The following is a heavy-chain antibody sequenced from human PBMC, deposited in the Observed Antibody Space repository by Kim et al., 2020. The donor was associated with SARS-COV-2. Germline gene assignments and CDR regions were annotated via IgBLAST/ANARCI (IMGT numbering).Heavy chain of an antibody. Sequence: SSAGNIIHDADSVKGRFTISRDNAKNSLYLQMNGLRVEDTAVYYCARVFGYWGQGARVTVSA. V-gene: IGHV3-11*04. CDR3: ARVFGY. J-gene: IGHJ4*02. CDR2: SSAGNII. D-gene: IGHD3-10*01.